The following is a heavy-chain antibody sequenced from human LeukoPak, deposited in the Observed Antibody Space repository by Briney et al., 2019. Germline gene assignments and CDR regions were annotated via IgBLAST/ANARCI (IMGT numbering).Heavy chain of an antibody. Sequence: ASVKVSCKASGGTFSSYAISWVRQAPGQGLEWMGGIIPIFGTANYAQKFQGRVTITADKSTSTAYMELSRLRSDDTAVYYCARGVNSSSWYGYYYYYYMDVWGKGTTVTVSS. CDR3: ARGVNSSSWYGYYYYYYMDV. V-gene: IGHV1-69*06. D-gene: IGHD6-13*01. CDR2: IIPIFGTA. CDR1: GGTFSSYA. J-gene: IGHJ6*03.